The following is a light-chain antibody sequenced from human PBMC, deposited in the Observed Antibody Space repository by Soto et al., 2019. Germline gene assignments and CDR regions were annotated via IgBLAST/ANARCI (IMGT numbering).Light chain of an antibody. CDR3: QQYDNLPIT. Sequence: DIQMTQSPSSLSASVGDRVTITCQASQVISNYLNWYQQKPGKAPKLLIYDASNLETGVPSKFSGSGSGTDFTFTISSLQPEDIATYSCQQYDNLPITFGQGTRLEIK. V-gene: IGKV1-33*01. J-gene: IGKJ5*01. CDR1: QVISNY. CDR2: DAS.